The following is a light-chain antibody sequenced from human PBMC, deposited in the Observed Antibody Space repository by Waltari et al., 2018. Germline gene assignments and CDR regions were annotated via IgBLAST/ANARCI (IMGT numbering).Light chain of an antibody. J-gene: IGLJ2*01. Sequence: QSALTQPPSASGAPGQRVPISCSGSTSNIGGNYVYWYQQRPGAAPKLLIYRNERRPPGGPDRVSGSKSGTPASLTISGLRSEDEADYFCAAWDDSLSGPVFGGGTKLAVL. CDR2: RNE. CDR1: TSNIGGNY. V-gene: IGLV1-47*01. CDR3: AAWDDSLSGPV.